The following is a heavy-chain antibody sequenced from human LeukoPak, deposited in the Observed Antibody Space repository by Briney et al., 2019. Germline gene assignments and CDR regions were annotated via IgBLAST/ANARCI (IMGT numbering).Heavy chain of an antibody. CDR1: GYTFTSYD. J-gene: IGHJ6*03. D-gene: IGHD6-6*01. CDR2: MNPNSGNT. V-gene: IGHV1-8*01. CDR3: ASSSSYHYYYYMDV. Sequence: ASVKVSCKASGYTFTSYDINWVRQATGQGLEWMGWMNPNSGNTGYAHKFQGRVTMTRNTSISTAYMELSSLRSEDTAVYYCASSSSYHYYYYMDVWGKGTTVTVSS.